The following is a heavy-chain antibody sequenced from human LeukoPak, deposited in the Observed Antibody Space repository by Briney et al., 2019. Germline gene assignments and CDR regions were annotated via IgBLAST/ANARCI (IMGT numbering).Heavy chain of an antibody. D-gene: IGHD2-2*01. Sequence: GRSLRLSCAGAGFTFSDYGMHWVRQAPGKGLELVAVISYEGGSMYYGDSVKGRFTISRDNSRNTLFLQMNSLSPDDTAVYFCAKEGTPQISTWYDNWGQGTLVTVSS. CDR1: GFTFSDYG. CDR2: ISYEGGSM. J-gene: IGHJ4*02. V-gene: IGHV3-30*18. CDR3: AKEGTPQISTWYDN.